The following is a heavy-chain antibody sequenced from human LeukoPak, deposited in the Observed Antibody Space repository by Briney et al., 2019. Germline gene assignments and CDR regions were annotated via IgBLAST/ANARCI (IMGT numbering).Heavy chain of an antibody. V-gene: IGHV3-30*18. CDR3: AKDLSGRKGSFDY. D-gene: IGHD3-10*01. CDR1: RFTFRSFG. CDR2: ISHDGSNE. Sequence: GRSLRLSCAASRFTFRSFGMHWVRQAPGKGLEWVAVISHDGSNEHYADSVKGRFTISRDDSKNTSYLQMNSPRAEDTAIYYCAKDLSGRKGSFDYWGQGTLVTVSS. J-gene: IGHJ4*02.